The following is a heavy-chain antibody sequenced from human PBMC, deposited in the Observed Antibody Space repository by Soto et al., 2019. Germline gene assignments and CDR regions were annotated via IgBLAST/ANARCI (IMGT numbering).Heavy chain of an antibody. CDR2: IYYSGST. CDR3: ARRAAAGKAPYYYMDV. D-gene: IGHD6-13*01. J-gene: IGHJ6*03. CDR1: GGSISSYY. V-gene: IGHV4-59*08. Sequence: SETLSLTCTVSGGSISSYYWSWIRQPPGKGLEWIGYIYYSGSTNYNPPLKSRVTISVDTSKNQFSLKLSSVTAADTAVYYCARRAAAGKAPYYYMDVRGKGTTVTVS.